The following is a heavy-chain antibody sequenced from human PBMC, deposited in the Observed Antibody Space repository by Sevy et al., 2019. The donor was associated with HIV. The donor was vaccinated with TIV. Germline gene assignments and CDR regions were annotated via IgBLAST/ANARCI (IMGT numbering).Heavy chain of an antibody. CDR3: ARKYYDTSGYPRYSMDV. CDR1: GFTFSTYA. D-gene: IGHD3-22*01. J-gene: IGHJ6*02. CDR2: ISGGGGNT. V-gene: IGHV3-64*01. Sequence: GGSLRLSCAASGFTFSTYAMYWVRQAPGKGLEYVSAISGGGGNTYYGTSVKGRFTVSRDNAKNTLYLQMGSLRAVDMAVYFCARKYYDTSGYPRYSMDVWGQGTTVTVSS.